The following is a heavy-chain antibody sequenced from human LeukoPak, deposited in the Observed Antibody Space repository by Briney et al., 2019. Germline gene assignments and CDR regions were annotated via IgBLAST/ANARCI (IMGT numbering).Heavy chain of an antibody. CDR1: GGSISSGDYY. V-gene: IGHV4-30-4*01. CDR3: ARERRIVTTFLIDY. CDR2: IYYSGST. Sequence: SETLSLTCTVSGGSISSGDYYWSWIRQPPGKGLEWIGYIYYSGSTYYNPSLKSRVTISVDTSKNQFSLKLSSVTAADTAVYYCARERRIVTTFLIDYWGQGTLVTVSS. J-gene: IGHJ4*02. D-gene: IGHD4-11*01.